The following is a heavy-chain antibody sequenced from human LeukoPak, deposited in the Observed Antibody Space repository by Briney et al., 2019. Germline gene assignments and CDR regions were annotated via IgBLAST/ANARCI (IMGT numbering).Heavy chain of an antibody. CDR2: INSSGIVI. J-gene: IGHJ6*02. D-gene: IGHD3-16*01. CDR3: ARWGSMRWAYYYYGMDV. CDR1: GFTFSTQS. V-gene: IGHV3-48*04. Sequence: PGGSLRLSCAASGFTFSTQSMNWVRQAPGKGLEWISYINSSGIVIYYADSVKGRFTISRDNAKNSLYLQMNSLRAEDTAVYYCARWGSMRWAYYYYGMDVWGQGTTVTVSS.